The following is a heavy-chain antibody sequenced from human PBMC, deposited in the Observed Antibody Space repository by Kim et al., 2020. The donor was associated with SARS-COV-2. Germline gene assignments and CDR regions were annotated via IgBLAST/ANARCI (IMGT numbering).Heavy chain of an antibody. D-gene: IGHD6-19*01. CDR1: GFTFSNYA. CDR3: AKDGVYSRGWYEFQH. CDR2: ISDSGGST. J-gene: IGHJ1*01. Sequence: GGSLRLSCAASGFTFSNYAMSWVRQAPGKGLEWVSVISDSGGSTHYADSVKGRFTISRDNSKNTLFLQMNSLRAEDTAVYFCAKDGVYSRGWYEFQHWGQGTLVTVSS. V-gene: IGHV3-23*01.